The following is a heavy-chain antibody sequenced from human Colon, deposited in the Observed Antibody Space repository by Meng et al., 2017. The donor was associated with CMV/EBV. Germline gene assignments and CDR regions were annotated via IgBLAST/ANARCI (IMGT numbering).Heavy chain of an antibody. Sequence: LSLSCAASGFTISSYSMNWVRQAPGKGLEWISSISTSSGYINYADSVKGRFTISRDNAKNLLYLQMNSLRAEDTAVYYCARAYSDTDYWGQGTLVTVSS. V-gene: IGHV3-21*01. J-gene: IGHJ4*02. CDR2: ISTSSGYI. CDR3: ARAYSDTDY. D-gene: IGHD4-17*01. CDR1: GFTISSYS.